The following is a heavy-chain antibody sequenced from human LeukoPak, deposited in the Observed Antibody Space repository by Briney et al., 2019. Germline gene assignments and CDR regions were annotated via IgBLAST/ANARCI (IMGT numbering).Heavy chain of an antibody. CDR1: GFTFSRYV. CDR3: AKDRSSSWYEYFQH. J-gene: IGHJ1*01. Sequence: GGSLRLSCAASGFTFSRYVMTWVRQAPGKGLEWVSEISGSGTNTYYADSVKGRFTISRDNSKNTLYLQMNSLRAEDTAVYYCAKDRSSSWYEYFQHWGQGTLVTVSS. V-gene: IGHV3-23*01. CDR2: ISGSGTNT. D-gene: IGHD6-13*01.